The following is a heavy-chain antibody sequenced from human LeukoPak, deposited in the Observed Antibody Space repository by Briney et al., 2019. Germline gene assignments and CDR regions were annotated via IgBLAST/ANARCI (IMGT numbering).Heavy chain of an antibody. CDR3: ARDGIVGATGRDY. V-gene: IGHV3-33*01. J-gene: IGHJ4*02. CDR1: GFTFSSYG. D-gene: IGHD1-26*01. CDR2: IWYDGSNK. Sequence: GGSLRLSCAASGFTFSSYGMHWVRQAPGKGLEWVAVIWYDGSNKYYADSVKGRFTISRDNSKNTLYLQMDSLRAEDTAVYYCARDGIVGATGRDYWGQGTLVTVSS.